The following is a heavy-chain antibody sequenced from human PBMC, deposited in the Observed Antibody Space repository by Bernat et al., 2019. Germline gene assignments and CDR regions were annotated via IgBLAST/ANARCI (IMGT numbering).Heavy chain of an antibody. V-gene: IGHV3-49*03. Sequence: GGGLVQPGRGLRVSWTAAGFTFGDYAMSWFRQAPGKGLEWGGVIRSKAYGGTTEYAASVKGRFTISRDDSKSIAYLQMNSLKTEDTAVYYCTRDWDTAMVHWGQGTLVTVSS. CDR1: GFTFGDYA. J-gene: IGHJ4*02. CDR2: IRSKAYGGTT. CDR3: TRDWDTAMVH. D-gene: IGHD5-18*01.